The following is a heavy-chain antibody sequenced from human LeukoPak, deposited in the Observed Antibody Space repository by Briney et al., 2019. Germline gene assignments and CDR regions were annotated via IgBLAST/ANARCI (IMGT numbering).Heavy chain of an antibody. Sequence: GGSLRLSCAASGFTFSSYSMNWVRQAPGKGLEWVSYISSSSSTIYYADSVKGRFTISRDNAKNSLYLQMNSLRAEDTAVYYCARDLGYCSSTDAFDIWGQGTMVTVSS. CDR2: ISSSSSTI. CDR3: ARDLGYCSSTDAFDI. D-gene: IGHD6-6*01. J-gene: IGHJ3*02. V-gene: IGHV3-48*01. CDR1: GFTFSSYS.